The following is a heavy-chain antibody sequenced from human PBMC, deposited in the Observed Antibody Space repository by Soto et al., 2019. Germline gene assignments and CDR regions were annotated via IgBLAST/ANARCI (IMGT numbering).Heavy chain of an antibody. V-gene: IGHV1-8*01. CDR1: GYTFTSYD. Sequence: QVQLVQSGAEVKKPGASVKVSCKASGYTFTSYDINWVRQATGQGLEWMGWMNPNSGNTGYAQKFQGRVTMTRNTCISTAYMELSSLRSDDTAVYYCARRGYSSSWYYYYYYGMDVWGQGTTVTVSS. CDR2: MNPNSGNT. D-gene: IGHD6-13*01. CDR3: ARRGYSSSWYYYYYYGMDV. J-gene: IGHJ6*02.